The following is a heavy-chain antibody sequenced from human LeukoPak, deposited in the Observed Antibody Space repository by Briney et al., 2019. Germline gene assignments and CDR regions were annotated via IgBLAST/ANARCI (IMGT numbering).Heavy chain of an antibody. CDR2: IYYSGST. V-gene: IGHV4-39*01. CDR3: ARLTEYCGSITCNVGIPYFDS. Sequence: GSLRLSCAASGFTFSSYEMNWVRQAPGKGLEWIGSIYYSGSTYYNPSLKSRVTISVDKSKSQFSLKLNSVTAADTAVYFCARLTEYCGSITCNVGIPYFDSWGQGTLVTVSS. D-gene: IGHD2-21*01. CDR1: GFTFSSYE. J-gene: IGHJ4*02.